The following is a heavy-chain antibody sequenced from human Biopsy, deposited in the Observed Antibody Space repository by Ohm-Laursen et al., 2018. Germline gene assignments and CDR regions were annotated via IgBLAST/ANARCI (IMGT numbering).Heavy chain of an antibody. D-gene: IGHD2-21*01. CDR3: TKDLIPAGTDV. V-gene: IGHV3-9*01. J-gene: IGHJ6*02. Sequence: SLRLSCAASGFTVNDHAMHWVRQPPGKGLEWVSGISWDSGRIGYADSVKGRFTFSRDNAKKSLYLKMNSLRPEDTALFFCTKDLIPAGTDVWGQGTTVTVSS. CDR2: ISWDSGRI. CDR1: GFTVNDHA.